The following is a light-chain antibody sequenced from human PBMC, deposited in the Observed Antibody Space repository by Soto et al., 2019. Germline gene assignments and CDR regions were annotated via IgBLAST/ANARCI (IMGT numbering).Light chain of an antibody. CDR3: CSYGLIRPYV. J-gene: IGLJ1*01. V-gene: IGLV2-23*02. CDR2: EVT. CDR1: SSDVGKYDL. Sequence: QSVLTQPASVSGSPGQSITISRAGTSSDVGKYDLVSWYQQHPGKAPKLIIYEVTKRPSGVSNRFSGSKSGNAASLTISGLQTEDEADYYCCSYGLIRPYVFGPGTKVT.